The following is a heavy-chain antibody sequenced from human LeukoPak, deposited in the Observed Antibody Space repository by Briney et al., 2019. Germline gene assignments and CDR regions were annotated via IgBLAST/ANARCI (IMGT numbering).Heavy chain of an antibody. J-gene: IGHJ3*02. D-gene: IGHD1-1*01. CDR3: ARGLWKSDAFDI. V-gene: IGHV4-34*01. CDR2: INHSGST. CDR1: GGSFSGYY. Sequence: SETLSLTCAVYGGSFSGYYWSWIRQPPGKGLEWIGEINHSGSTNYNPSLKSRVTISVDTSKNQFSLKLSSVTAADTAVYYCARGLWKSDAFDIWGHGAMVTVSS.